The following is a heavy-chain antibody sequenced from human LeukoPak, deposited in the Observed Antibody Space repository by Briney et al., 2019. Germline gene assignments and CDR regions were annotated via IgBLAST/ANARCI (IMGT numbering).Heavy chain of an antibody. V-gene: IGHV3-48*03. CDR1: GFTFSSYD. D-gene: IGHD3-3*02. J-gene: IGHJ4*02. CDR3: ARGLSV. Sequence: PGGSLRLSCAASGFTFSSYDINWVRQAPGKGLEWVSYISSSGSTMYYADSVKGRFTISRDNAKSSLYLQMNRLRAEDTAVYYCARGLSVGGQGTLVSVSS. CDR2: ISSSGSTM.